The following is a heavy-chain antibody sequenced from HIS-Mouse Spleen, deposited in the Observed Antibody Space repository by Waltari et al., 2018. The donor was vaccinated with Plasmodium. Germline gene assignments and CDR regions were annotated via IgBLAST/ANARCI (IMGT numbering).Heavy chain of an antibody. V-gene: IGHV4-34*01. CDR2: INHSGNT. J-gene: IGHJ2*01. Sequence: QVQLQQWGAGLLKPSETLSLTCAVYGGSFSGYYWSWIRQPPGNGLEWIGEINHSGNTNYNPSLKSRVTISVDTSKNQFSLKLSSVTAADTAVYYCARVTSSGVYWYFDLWGRGTLVTVSS. D-gene: IGHD3-3*01. CDR1: GGSFSGYY. CDR3: ARVTSSGVYWYFDL.